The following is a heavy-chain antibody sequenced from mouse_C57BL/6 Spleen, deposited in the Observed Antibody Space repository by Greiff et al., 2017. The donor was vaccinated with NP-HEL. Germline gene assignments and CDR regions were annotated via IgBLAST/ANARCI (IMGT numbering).Heavy chain of an antibody. CDR2: INPSTGGT. Sequence: VQLQQSGPELVKPGASVKISCKASGYSFTGYYMNWVKQSPEKSLEWIGEINPSTGGTTYNQKFKAKATLTVDKSSSTAYMQLKSLTSEDSAVYYCATYYGSSYYFDCGGQGTTLTVSS. D-gene: IGHD1-1*01. V-gene: IGHV1-42*01. CDR3: ATYYGSSYYFDC. J-gene: IGHJ2*01. CDR1: GYSFTGYY.